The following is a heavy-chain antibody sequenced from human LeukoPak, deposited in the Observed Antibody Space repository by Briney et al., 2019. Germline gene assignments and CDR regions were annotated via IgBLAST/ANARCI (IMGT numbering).Heavy chain of an antibody. D-gene: IGHD4-23*01. CDR3: ARADGGNSPGYYYGLDV. J-gene: IGHJ6*02. V-gene: IGHV1-8*01. CDR1: GCTFTSHD. CDR2: LNPDSGYT. Sequence: ASVKVSCKASGCTFTSHDINWVRQATGQGFEWMGRLNPDSGYTGSAQKFQGRVTMTRDTSISTAYMELSSLRSEDTAVYYCARADGGNSPGYYYGLDVWGQGTTVTVSS.